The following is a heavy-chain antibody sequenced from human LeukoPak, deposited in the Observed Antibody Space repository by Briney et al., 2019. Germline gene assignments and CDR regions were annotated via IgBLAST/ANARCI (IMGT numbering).Heavy chain of an antibody. CDR1: GYTFTSYG. J-gene: IGHJ4*02. Sequence: ASVKVFCKASGYTFTSYGISWVRQAPGQGLEWMGWISAYNGNTNYAQKLQGRVTMTTDTSTSTAYMELRSLRSDDTAVYYCARATDGYSGYGPGYWGQGTLVTVSS. CDR2: ISAYNGNT. V-gene: IGHV1-18*01. CDR3: ARATDGYSGYGPGY. D-gene: IGHD5-12*01.